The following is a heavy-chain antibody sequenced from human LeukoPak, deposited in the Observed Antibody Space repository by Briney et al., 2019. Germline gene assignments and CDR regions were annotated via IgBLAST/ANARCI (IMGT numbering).Heavy chain of an antibody. J-gene: IGHJ3*02. CDR1: EFTSRTYA. Sequence: GGSLRLSCAASEFTSRTYAMSWVRQAPGKGLEWVSGISGSGGSTNYADSVKGRFTISRDNSKNTLYLQMNSLRAEDTAVYYCAKGVRGVIRDAFDIWGQGTMVTVSS. CDR2: ISGSGGST. V-gene: IGHV3-23*01. D-gene: IGHD3-10*01. CDR3: AKGVRGVIRDAFDI.